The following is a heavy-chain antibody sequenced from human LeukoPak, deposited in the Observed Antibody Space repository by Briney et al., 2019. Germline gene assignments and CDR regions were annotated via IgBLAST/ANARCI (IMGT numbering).Heavy chain of an antibody. Sequence: GGSLRLSCAASGFTFSSYWIHWVRQAPGKGLVWDSRINSDGSTTRYADSVKGRFTISRDNAKNTLYLQMNSLRAEDTAVYYCARGGTYGSVDYWGQGTLVTVSS. CDR3: ARGGTYGSVDY. CDR1: GFTFSSYW. J-gene: IGHJ4*02. V-gene: IGHV3-74*01. D-gene: IGHD3-10*01. CDR2: INSDGSTT.